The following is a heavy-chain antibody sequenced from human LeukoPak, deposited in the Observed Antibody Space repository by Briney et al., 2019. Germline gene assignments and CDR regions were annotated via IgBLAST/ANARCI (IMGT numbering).Heavy chain of an antibody. CDR3: ARLGVAAALYYFDY. V-gene: IGHV4-59*08. J-gene: IGHJ4*02. D-gene: IGHD6-13*01. Sequence: SETLSLTCTVSGGSISSYYWSWIRQPPGKGLEWIGYIYYSGSTNYNPSLKSRVTISVDTSKNQFSLKLSSVTAADTAVYYCARLGVAAALYYFDYWGQGTLATVSS. CDR1: GGSISSYY. CDR2: IYYSGST.